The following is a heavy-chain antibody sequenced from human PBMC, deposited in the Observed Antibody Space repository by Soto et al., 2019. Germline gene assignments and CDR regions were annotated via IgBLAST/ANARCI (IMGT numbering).Heavy chain of an antibody. CDR1: GFTFSSHA. Sequence: EVQLLESGGGLVQPGGALRLSCAASGFTFSSHAMSWVRQAPGKGLEWISSISAGSEGAYYADSVKGRFTISRDNSNNTLYLKMNRVRAEDTAVYYCARDLWWYLHWGQGTLVTVSS. CDR2: ISAGSEGA. V-gene: IGHV3-23*01. CDR3: ARDLWWYLH. D-gene: IGHD2-15*01. J-gene: IGHJ4*02.